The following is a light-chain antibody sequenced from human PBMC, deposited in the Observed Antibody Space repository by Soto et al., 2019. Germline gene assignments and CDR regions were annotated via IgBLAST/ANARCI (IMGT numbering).Light chain of an antibody. V-gene: IGLV1-44*01. CDR3: STWDDSVNGPL. CDR1: SSNIGGNT. CDR2: SNS. Sequence: QSVLTQPPSASGTPGQRVTISCSGGSSNIGGNTVNWYQQLPGAAPKLIIFSNSQRPSGVPDRFSGSKSGTSASLAIGGLQSEDVAEYYCSTWDDSVNGPLFGGGTKLTVL. J-gene: IGLJ2*01.